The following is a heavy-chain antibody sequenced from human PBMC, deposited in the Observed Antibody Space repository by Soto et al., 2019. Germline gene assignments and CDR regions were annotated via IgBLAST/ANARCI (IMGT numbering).Heavy chain of an antibody. D-gene: IGHD5-18*01. CDR3: ARDRGGYSYGTLDY. CDR1: GGTFSSYT. V-gene: IGHV1-69*08. J-gene: IGHJ4*02. Sequence: QVQLVQSGAEVKKPGSSVKVSCKASGGTFSSYTISWVRQAPGQGLEWMGRIIPILGIANYAQKFQGRVTITADKSTSTDYMEVSSLRSEDTAVYYCARDRGGYSYGTLDYWGQGTLVTVSS. CDR2: IIPILGIA.